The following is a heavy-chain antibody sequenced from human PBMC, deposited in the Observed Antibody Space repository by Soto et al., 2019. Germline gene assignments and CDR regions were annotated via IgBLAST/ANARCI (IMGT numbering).Heavy chain of an antibody. V-gene: IGHV3-74*01. CDR3: TRGGFVHAFDM. CDR2: VNNDGSGT. Sequence: PGGSLRLSCAASGFTFNKYWMHWVRQAPGKGLVWVSRVNNDGSGTIYADSVKGRFTISRDNAKNTVYLEMNSLRAEDTALYFCTRGGFVHAFDMWGQGTTVTVSS. J-gene: IGHJ3*02. D-gene: IGHD2-21*01. CDR1: GFTFNKYW.